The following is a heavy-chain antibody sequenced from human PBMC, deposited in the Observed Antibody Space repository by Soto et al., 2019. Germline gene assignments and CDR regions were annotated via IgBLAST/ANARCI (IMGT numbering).Heavy chain of an antibody. CDR2: IKTKVVSYAT. V-gene: IGHV3-73*01. D-gene: IGHD2-15*01. Sequence: EVQLVESGGGLVQPGGSLKLSCAASGFTLSGFDIHWVRQASGEGLEWVGRIKTKVVSYATALAASVKGRFTISRYDPQNTAYLGMNSLETADTAVYYCTRRYCSGGGCYAAFDYWGQGTLVTVSS. CDR1: GFTLSGFD. CDR3: TRRYCSGGGCYAAFDY. J-gene: IGHJ4*02.